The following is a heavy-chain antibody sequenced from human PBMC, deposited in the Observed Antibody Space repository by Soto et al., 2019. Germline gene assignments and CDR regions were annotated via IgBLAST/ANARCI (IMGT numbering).Heavy chain of an antibody. J-gene: IGHJ4*02. Sequence: QVQLQESGPGLVKPSQTLSLTCTVSGGSISTGGYYWSWVRQHPGKGLEWIGYIYYTGTTYYNPSLKSRVSISVDTSNNQFSLKLSSVTAADTAVYYCARAGPYDFWSGYPFEFWGQGTLVTVSS. CDR3: ARAGPYDFWSGYPFEF. D-gene: IGHD3-3*01. CDR1: GGSISTGGYY. V-gene: IGHV4-31*03. CDR2: IYYTGTT.